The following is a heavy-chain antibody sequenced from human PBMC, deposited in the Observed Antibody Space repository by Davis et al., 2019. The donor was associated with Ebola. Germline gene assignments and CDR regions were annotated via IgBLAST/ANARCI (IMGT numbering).Heavy chain of an antibody. Sequence: GGSLRLSCAASGFTFSRYGMHWVRQAPGKGLEWVAVTSYDGSNKYYADFVKGRFTISRDNSKNTLYLQMSSLRAEDTAVYYCVKDIGESYLYGLDVWGQGTTVSVSS. CDR3: VKDIGESYLYGLDV. CDR2: TSYDGSNK. J-gene: IGHJ6*02. CDR1: GFTFSRYG. D-gene: IGHD1-26*01. V-gene: IGHV3-30*18.